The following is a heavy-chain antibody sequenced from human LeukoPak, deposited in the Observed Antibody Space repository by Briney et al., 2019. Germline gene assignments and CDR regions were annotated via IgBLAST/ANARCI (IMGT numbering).Heavy chain of an antibody. J-gene: IGHJ6*02. V-gene: IGHV3-21*01. CDR2: ISSSSSYI. D-gene: IGHD3-10*01. Sequence: GGSLRLSCAASGFIFNNYAMSWVRQTPGKGLEWVSSISSSSSYIYYADSVKGRFTISRDNAKNSLYLQMNSLRAEDTAVYYCARDFTMVRGVIPYGMEVWGQGTTVTVSS. CDR1: GFIFNNYA. CDR3: ARDFTMVRGVIPYGMEV.